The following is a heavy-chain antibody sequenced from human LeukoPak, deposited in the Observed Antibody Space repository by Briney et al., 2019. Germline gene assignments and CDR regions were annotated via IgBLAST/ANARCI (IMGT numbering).Heavy chain of an antibody. CDR1: GASLNSYY. CDR2: IYASGNT. Sequence: SETLSLTCTVSGASLNSYYWTWIRQPAGKGLEWIGRIYASGNTDYNPSLNSRVTTSVETSKNQFSLKLSSVTAADTAVYYWARGSATAGWFDYWGQGTLVTVSS. V-gene: IGHV4-4*07. J-gene: IGHJ4*02. D-gene: IGHD6-13*01. CDR3: ARGSATAGWFDY.